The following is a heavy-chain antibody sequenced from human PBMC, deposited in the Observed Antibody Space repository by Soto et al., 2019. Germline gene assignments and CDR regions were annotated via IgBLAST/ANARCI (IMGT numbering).Heavy chain of an antibody. CDR3: ASWSPELVMSYGYS. Sequence: QVQLVESGGGVVQPGRSLRLSCAASGFTFSSYGMHWVRQAPGKGLEWVAVISYDGSNKYYADSVKGRFTISRDNSKNTLYLQMNSLRAEDTAVYYCASWSPELVMSYGYSWGQGTLVTVSS. D-gene: IGHD5-18*01. J-gene: IGHJ5*02. V-gene: IGHV3-30*03. CDR2: ISYDGSNK. CDR1: GFTFSSYG.